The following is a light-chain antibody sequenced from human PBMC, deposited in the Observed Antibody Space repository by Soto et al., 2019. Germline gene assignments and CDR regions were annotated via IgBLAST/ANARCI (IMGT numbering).Light chain of an antibody. J-gene: IGLJ2*01. CDR1: RSDIGGYNY. Sequence: QSALTQPASVSGSPGQSITISCTGTRSDIGGYNYVSWYQQHPGKAPKLMIYDVSNRPSGVSNRFSGSKSGNTASLTISGLQAEDEADYYCSSYTSSSTLVVLGGGTKVTVL. CDR3: SSYTSSSTLVV. V-gene: IGLV2-14*01. CDR2: DVS.